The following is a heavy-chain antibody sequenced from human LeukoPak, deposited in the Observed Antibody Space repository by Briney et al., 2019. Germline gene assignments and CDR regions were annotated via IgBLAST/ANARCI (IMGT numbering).Heavy chain of an antibody. V-gene: IGHV4-59*01. Sequence: SETLSPTCNVSGGSISGYHWSWIRQPPGKGLEWLGYIYYSRSSNYNPSLKSRVTMSADTSKNQFSLKLSSVTAADTAVYYCARVPRSYYYYYYMDVWGKGTTVTVSS. CDR1: GGSISGYH. J-gene: IGHJ6*03. CDR3: ARVPRSYYYYYYMDV. CDR2: IYYSRSS.